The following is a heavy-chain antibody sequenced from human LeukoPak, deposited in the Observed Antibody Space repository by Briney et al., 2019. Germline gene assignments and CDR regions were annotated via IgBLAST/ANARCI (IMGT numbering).Heavy chain of an antibody. D-gene: IGHD1-14*01. J-gene: IGHJ4*02. Sequence: GGSLRLSCAASGNYWMHWVRQAPGKGLVWVSHINSDGSWTSYADSVKGRFTISRDNSKNTLYLQMNSLRAEDTAVYYCAKDNHSGFDYWGQGTLVTVSS. CDR3: AKDNHSGFDY. V-gene: IGHV3-74*01. CDR2: INSDGSWT. CDR1: GNYW.